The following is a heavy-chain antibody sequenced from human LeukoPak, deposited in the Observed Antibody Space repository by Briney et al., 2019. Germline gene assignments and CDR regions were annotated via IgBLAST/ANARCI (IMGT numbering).Heavy chain of an antibody. J-gene: IGHJ3*02. D-gene: IGHD2-2*01. V-gene: IGHV4-34*01. CDR1: GGSFSGYY. CDR3: ARLPDIVAVPAAPDAFDI. Sequence: SESLSLTCAVYGGSFSGYYWSWIRQPPGKGLEWIGEINHSGSTNYNPSLKSRVTISVDTSKNQFSLKLSSVTAADTAVYYCARLPDIVAVPAAPDAFDIWGQGTMVTVSS. CDR2: INHSGST.